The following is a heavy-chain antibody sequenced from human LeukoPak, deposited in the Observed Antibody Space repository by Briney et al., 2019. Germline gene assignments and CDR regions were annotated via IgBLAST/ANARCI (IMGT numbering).Heavy chain of an antibody. J-gene: IGHJ4*02. CDR3: AKDRDSGSYFFDY. CDR2: IRYDGSNK. CDR1: GFTFSSYG. V-gene: IGHV3-30*02. D-gene: IGHD1-26*01. Sequence: GGSLRLSCAASGFTFSSYGMHWVRQAPGKGLEWVAFIRYDGSNKYYADSVKGRFTISRDNSKNTLYLQMNSLRAEDTAVYYCAKDRDSGSYFFDYWGQGTLATVSS.